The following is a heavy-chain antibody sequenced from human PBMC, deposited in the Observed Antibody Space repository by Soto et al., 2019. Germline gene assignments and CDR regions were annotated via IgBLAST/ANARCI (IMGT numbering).Heavy chain of an antibody. CDR3: AKDYGYCSGGSCYSSGWFDP. D-gene: IGHD2-15*01. V-gene: IGHV3-30*18. Sequence: GGSLRLSCAASGFTFSSYGMHWVRQAPGKGLEWVAVISYDGSNKYYADSVKGRFTISRDNSKNTLYLQMNSPRAEDTAVYYCAKDYGYCSGGSCYSSGWFDPWGQGT. J-gene: IGHJ5*02. CDR1: GFTFSSYG. CDR2: ISYDGSNK.